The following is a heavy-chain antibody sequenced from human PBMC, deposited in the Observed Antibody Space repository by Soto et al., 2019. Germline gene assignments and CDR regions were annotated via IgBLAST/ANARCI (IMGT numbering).Heavy chain of an antibody. Sequence: GESLKISCKGSGYSFTSYWISWVRQMPGKGLEWMGRIDPSDSYTNYSPSFQGHVTISADKSISTAYLQWSSLKASDTAMYYCARRSDYDFWSGRGLDPWGQGTLVTVS. CDR2: IDPSDSYT. J-gene: IGHJ5*02. CDR1: GYSFTSYW. CDR3: ARRSDYDFWSGRGLDP. V-gene: IGHV5-10-1*01. D-gene: IGHD3-3*01.